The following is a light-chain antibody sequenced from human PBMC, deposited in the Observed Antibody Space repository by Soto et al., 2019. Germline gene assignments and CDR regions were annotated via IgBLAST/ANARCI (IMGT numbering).Light chain of an antibody. CDR2: GVS. V-gene: IGLV2-14*03. CDR1: SSDVGAYKY. CDR3: CSYAGTSWV. Sequence: QSVLTQPASVSGSPGQSVTISCTGTSSDVGAYKYVSWYQKHPGKAPKLMIYGVSNRPSGISNRFSGSKSGNTAFLTISGLQPEDEADYYCCSYAGTSWVFGGGTKLTVL. J-gene: IGLJ3*02.